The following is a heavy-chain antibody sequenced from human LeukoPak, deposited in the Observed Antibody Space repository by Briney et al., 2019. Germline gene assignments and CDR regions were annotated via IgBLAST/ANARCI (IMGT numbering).Heavy chain of an antibody. Sequence: SETLSLTCTVSGGSISSSSYYWGWIRQPQGKGLEWIGSIYYSGSTYYNPSLKSRVTISVDTSKNQFSLKLSSVTAADTAVYYCARDRGSWYFDLWGRGTLVTVSS. CDR3: ARDRGSWYFDL. D-gene: IGHD3-16*01. CDR2: IYYSGST. J-gene: IGHJ2*01. CDR1: GGSISSSSYY. V-gene: IGHV4-39*07.